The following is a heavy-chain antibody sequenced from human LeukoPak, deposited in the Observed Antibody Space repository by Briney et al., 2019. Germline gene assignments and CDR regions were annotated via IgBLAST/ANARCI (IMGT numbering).Heavy chain of an antibody. CDR1: GFMFNIYA. V-gene: IGHV3-23*01. J-gene: IGHJ4*02. D-gene: IGHD3/OR15-3a*01. CDR2: ISGSDDST. CDR3: AKEGRFLDWFWLHLPFGY. Sequence: GGSLRLSCAASGFMFNIYAMSWVRQAPGKGLEWVSVISGSDDSTHITEYADSVKGRFIISRDNFKNTLYLQMNSLRAEDTAIYYCAKEGRFLDWFWLHLPFGYWGQGTLVTVSS.